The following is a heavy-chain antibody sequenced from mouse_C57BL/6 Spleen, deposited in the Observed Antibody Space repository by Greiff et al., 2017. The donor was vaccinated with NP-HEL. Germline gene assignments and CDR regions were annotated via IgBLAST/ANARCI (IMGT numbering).Heavy chain of an antibody. CDR2: IDPETGGT. V-gene: IGHV1-15*01. J-gene: IGHJ1*03. Sequence: VQLQQSGAELVRPGASVTLSCKASGYTFTDYEMHWVKQTPVHGLEWIGAIDPETGGTASNQKFKVKARLTADKSSSTAYMELRSLTSEDTAVYYCTSGYFDVWGTGTTVTVSS. CDR3: TSGYFDV. CDR1: GYTFTDYE.